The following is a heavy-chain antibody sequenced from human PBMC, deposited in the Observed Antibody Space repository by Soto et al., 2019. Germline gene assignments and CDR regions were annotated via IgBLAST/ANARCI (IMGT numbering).Heavy chain of an antibody. CDR2: ISGSGGST. V-gene: IGHV3-23*01. CDR1: GFTFSSYA. CDR3: AKDLYCSGGSCYESPRTQERYFDY. J-gene: IGHJ4*02. D-gene: IGHD2-15*01. Sequence: GGSLRLSCAASGFTFSSYAMGWVRQAPGKGLEWVSAISGSGGSTYYADSVKGRFTISRDNSKNTLYLQMNSLRAEDTAVYYCAKDLYCSGGSCYESPRTQERYFDYWGQGTLVTVSS.